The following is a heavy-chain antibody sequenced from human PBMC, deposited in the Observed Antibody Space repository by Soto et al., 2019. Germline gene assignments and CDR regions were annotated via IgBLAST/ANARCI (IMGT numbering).Heavy chain of an antibody. CDR3: VQSRCGGDCLQSYSSHSYYGLDV. D-gene: IGHD2-21*01. J-gene: IGHJ6*02. V-gene: IGHV2-5*02. CDR2: IYWADDK. Sequence: QITLKESGPTLVKPTQTLTLTCTFSGFSLSTTGVGVGWIRQPPGKALEWLALIYWADDKRYSPSLKSRLTITKDTSKSQVVLTVTYMDPVDTATYYCVQSRCGGDCLQSYSSHSYYGLDVWGPGTTVTVSS. CDR1: GFSLSTTGVG.